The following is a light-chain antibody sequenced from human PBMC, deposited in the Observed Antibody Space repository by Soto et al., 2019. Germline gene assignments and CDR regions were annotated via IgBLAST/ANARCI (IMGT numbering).Light chain of an antibody. J-gene: IGKJ2*01. CDR3: QHLNSYPYT. V-gene: IGKV1-9*01. Sequence: DIQLTQSPSFLSASVGDRVTITCRASQGISSYLAWYQQKPGKAPKLLIYAAFTLQSGVPSRFSGSGSWTEFTLTISSLQPEDFATYYCQHLNSYPYTFGQGTKLEIK. CDR1: QGISSY. CDR2: AAF.